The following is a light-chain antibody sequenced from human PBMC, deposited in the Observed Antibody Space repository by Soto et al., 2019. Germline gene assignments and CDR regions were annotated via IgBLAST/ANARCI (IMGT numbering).Light chain of an antibody. CDR3: TAWDATLRGPL. CDR2: RNN. Sequence: QSVLTQPPSASGTPGQRVTISCSGSSSNIGSNYVYWYQQLPGTAPKLLIYRNNQRPSGVPYRFSASKSGPSASLAISGVRSEDEADYYCTAWDATLRGPLFGGGTKLTVL. V-gene: IGLV1-47*01. CDR1: SSNIGSNY. J-gene: IGLJ2*01.